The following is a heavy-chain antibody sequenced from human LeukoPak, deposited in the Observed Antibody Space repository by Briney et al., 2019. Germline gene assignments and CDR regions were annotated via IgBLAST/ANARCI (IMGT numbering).Heavy chain of an antibody. D-gene: IGHD5-12*01. V-gene: IGHV1-46*01. CDR2: INPSGGST. J-gene: IGHJ4*02. CDR3: ARDRSGYDYSADDY. CDR1: GYTFTSYY. Sequence: EGPVEVSCKASGYTFTSYYMHWVRQAPGQGLEWMGIINPSGGSTSYAQKFQGRVTMTRDTSTSTVYMELSSLRSEDTAVYYCARDRSGYDYSADDYWGQGTLVTVSS.